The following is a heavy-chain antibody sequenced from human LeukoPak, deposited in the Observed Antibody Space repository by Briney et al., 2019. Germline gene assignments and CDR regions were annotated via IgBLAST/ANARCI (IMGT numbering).Heavy chain of an antibody. V-gene: IGHV3-74*01. CDR2: IKSDGST. J-gene: IGHJ4*02. CDR1: GFTLSSYW. D-gene: IGHD1-1*01. Sequence: RSGGSLRLSCAASGFTLSSYWMHWVRQTPGKGLVWVSRIKSDGSTIYADSVKGRFTISRNNAKNTLYLQMNSLRAEDTAVYFRARERKYDSTFDYWGQGTLVTVSS. CDR3: ARERKYDSTFDY.